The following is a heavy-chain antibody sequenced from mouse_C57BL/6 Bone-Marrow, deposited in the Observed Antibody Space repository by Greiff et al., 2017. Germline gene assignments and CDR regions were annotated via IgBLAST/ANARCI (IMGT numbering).Heavy chain of an antibody. CDR1: GYTFTSYW. Sequence: QVQLQQPGAELVRPGSSVKLSCKASGYTFTSYWMHWVKQRPIQGLEWIGNIDPSDSETHYNQKFKDKATLTVDKSSSTAYMQLSSLTSEDSAVYYCATTIYYYDSSLFDYWAKAPLSQSPQ. CDR2: IDPSDSET. J-gene: IGHJ2*01. CDR3: ATTIYYYDSSLFDY. V-gene: IGHV1-52*01. D-gene: IGHD1-1*01.